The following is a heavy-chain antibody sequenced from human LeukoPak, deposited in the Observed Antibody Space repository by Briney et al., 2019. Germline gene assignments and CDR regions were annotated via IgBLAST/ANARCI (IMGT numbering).Heavy chain of an antibody. Sequence: GGSLRLSCAASGFNFDDYGMSWVRQAPGNGLEWVSGINWNGGSTGYADSVKGRFTISRDNAKNSLYLQMNSLRAEDTALYYCARGPRVVVPAVPYYYYYMDVWGKGTTVTVSS. CDR3: ARGPRVVVPAVPYYYYYMDV. J-gene: IGHJ6*03. CDR2: INWNGGST. CDR1: GFNFDDYG. D-gene: IGHD2-2*01. V-gene: IGHV3-20*04.